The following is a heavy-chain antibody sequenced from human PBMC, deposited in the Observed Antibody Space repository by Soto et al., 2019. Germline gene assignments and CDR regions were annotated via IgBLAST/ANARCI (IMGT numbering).Heavy chain of an antibody. CDR1: GGSISSSSYY. Sequence: PSETLSLTCTVSGGSISSSSYYWGWIRQPPGKGLEWIGSIYYSGSTYYNPSLKSRVTISVDTSKNQFSLKLSSVTAADTAVYYCARHLYYYDSSGYFPVSVFDYWGQGTLVTVSS. CDR2: IYYSGST. V-gene: IGHV4-39*01. D-gene: IGHD3-22*01. CDR3: ARHLYYYDSSGYFPVSVFDY. J-gene: IGHJ4*02.